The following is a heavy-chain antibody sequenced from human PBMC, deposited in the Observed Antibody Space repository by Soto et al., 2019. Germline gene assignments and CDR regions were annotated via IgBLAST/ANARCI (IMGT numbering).Heavy chain of an antibody. J-gene: IGHJ4*02. CDR2: ISGSGIST. CDR3: AKVTLYCVNGVCVVLDY. Sequence: EVQVLDSGGGLVQPGGSLRLSCAASGFTFSDYAMNWVRQSPGKGLEWVAAISGSGISTYYTDSVKGRFTISRDNSKNSVYLQMDSLGADDTAVYYGAKVTLYCVNGVCVVLDYWCPGTLVSVSS. D-gene: IGHD2-8*01. CDR1: GFTFSDYA. V-gene: IGHV3-23*01.